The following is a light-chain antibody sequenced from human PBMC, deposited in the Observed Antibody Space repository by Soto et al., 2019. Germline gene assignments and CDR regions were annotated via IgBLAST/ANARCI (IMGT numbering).Light chain of an antibody. CDR1: SSNIGKNV. Sequence: QSALTQPPSVSAAPGQKVTISCSGSSSNIGKNVVSWYQQFPGTAPKLLIYDNNKRPSGIPDRFSGSTSGTSATLAITGLQTGDEADYYCAAWDTSLTAGVFGGGTKLTVL. CDR2: DNN. J-gene: IGLJ3*02. V-gene: IGLV1-51*01. CDR3: AAWDTSLTAGV.